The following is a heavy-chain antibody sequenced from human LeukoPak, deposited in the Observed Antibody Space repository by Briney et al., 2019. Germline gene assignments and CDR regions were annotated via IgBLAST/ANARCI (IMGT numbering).Heavy chain of an antibody. V-gene: IGHV3-15*01. CDR2: IKSKTDGGAT. Sequence: GGSLRLSRAASGFTFSNAWMSWVRQAPGKGLEWVGRIKSKTDGGATDYAAPVKGRFTISRDDSKNTLYLQMNSLKTEDTAVYYCTTAVACTNGVCDYWGQGTLVTVSS. CDR1: GFTFSNAW. J-gene: IGHJ4*02. D-gene: IGHD2-8*01. CDR3: TTAVACTNGVCDY.